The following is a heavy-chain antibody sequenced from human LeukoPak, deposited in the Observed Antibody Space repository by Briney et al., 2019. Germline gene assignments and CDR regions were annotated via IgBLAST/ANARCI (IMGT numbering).Heavy chain of an antibody. D-gene: IGHD1-7*01. CDR1: GFNFNTYS. CDR3: ARGATDTTRWFDP. CDR2: ISRASESI. V-gene: IGHV3-21*01. Sequence: GGSLRLSCEASGFNFNTYSMAWVRQAPGKGLEWVSIISRASESIFYADSVKGRFTISRDNAKNSLYLQMNGLRAVDTAAYYCARGATDTTRWFDPWGQGTLVTVSS. J-gene: IGHJ5*02.